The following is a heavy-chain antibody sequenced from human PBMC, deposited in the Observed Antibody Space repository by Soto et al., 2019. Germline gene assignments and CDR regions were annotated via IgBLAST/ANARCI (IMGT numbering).Heavy chain of an antibody. D-gene: IGHD2-15*01. CDR2: IIPILGIA. CDR3: ARDSATPFDY. CDR1: GGTFSSYT. V-gene: IGHV1-69*08. J-gene: IGHJ4*02. Sequence: QVQLVQSGAEVKKPGSSVNVSCKASGGTFSSYTISWVRQAPGQGREWMGRIIPILGIANYAQKFQGRVTITADKSTSTAYMELSSLRSEDTAVYYCARDSATPFDYWGQGELVTVSS.